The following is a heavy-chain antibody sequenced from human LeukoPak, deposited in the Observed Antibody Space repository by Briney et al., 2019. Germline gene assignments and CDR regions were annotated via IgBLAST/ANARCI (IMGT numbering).Heavy chain of an antibody. Sequence: PGGSLRLSCAAFGFTFSSYWMSWVRQAPGKGLEWVANIKQDGSEKYYVDSVKGRFTISRDNAKNSLYLQMNSLRAEDTAVYYCARVGDVYYFDYWGQGTLVTVSS. CDR3: ARVGDVYYFDY. CDR2: IKQDGSEK. CDR1: GFTFSSYW. J-gene: IGHJ4*02. D-gene: IGHD4-17*01. V-gene: IGHV3-7*01.